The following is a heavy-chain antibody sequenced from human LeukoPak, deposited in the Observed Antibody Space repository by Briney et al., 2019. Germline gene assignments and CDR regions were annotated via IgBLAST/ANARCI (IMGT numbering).Heavy chain of an antibody. V-gene: IGHV3-23*01. J-gene: IGHJ4*02. CDR3: AKAPHCPNDVCRYFDY. Sequence: GGSLRLSCVASGFTFSSYWMHWVRQAPGKGLVWVSAISASGGGTYYADSVKGRFTISRDNSRSTVFLQMSSLRAEDTAVYYCAKAPHCPNDVCRYFDYWGQGILVTVSS. D-gene: IGHD2-8*01. CDR1: GFTFSSYW. CDR2: ISASGGGT.